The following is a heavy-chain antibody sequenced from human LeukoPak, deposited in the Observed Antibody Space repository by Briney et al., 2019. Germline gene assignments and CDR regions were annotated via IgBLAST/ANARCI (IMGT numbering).Heavy chain of an antibody. V-gene: IGHV3-23*01. D-gene: IGHD2-2*01. CDR1: GFTFSTYA. CDR3: AKASLAYCSSTSCLSFDY. CDR2: ISGSGGST. Sequence: GGSLRLSCAASGFTFSTYAMSWVRQAPGKGLEWVSAISGSGGSTYYADSVKGRFTISRDNSKSTLYLQMNSLGAEDTAVYYCAKASLAYCSSTSCLSFDYWGQGTLVTVSS. J-gene: IGHJ4*02.